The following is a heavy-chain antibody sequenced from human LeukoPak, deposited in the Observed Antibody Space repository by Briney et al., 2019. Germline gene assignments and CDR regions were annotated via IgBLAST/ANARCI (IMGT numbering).Heavy chain of an antibody. CDR1: GFTFDDYA. Sequence: GGSLRLSCAASGFTFDDYAMHWVRQAPGKGLEWVSLISWDGGSTYYADSVKGRFTISRDYAKNSLYLQMNSLRAEDTALYYCAKASEIVATITPIDYWGQGTLVTVSS. CDR3: AKASEIVATITPIDY. CDR2: ISWDGGST. V-gene: IGHV3-43D*03. J-gene: IGHJ4*02. D-gene: IGHD5-12*01.